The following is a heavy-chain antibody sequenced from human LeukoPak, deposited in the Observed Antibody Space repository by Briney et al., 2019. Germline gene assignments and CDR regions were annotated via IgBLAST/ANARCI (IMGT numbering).Heavy chain of an antibody. CDR3: AKVIGIYSNTHYFDY. J-gene: IGHJ4*02. Sequence: GGSLRLSCAASGFTFSSYAMSWVRQAPGKGLEWVSAISGSGGSTYYADSVKGRFTISRDNSKNTLYLQMNSLRAEDTAVYYCAKVIGIYSNTHYFDYWGQGTLVTVSS. CDR2: ISGSGGST. D-gene: IGHD4-11*01. CDR1: GFTFSSYA. V-gene: IGHV3-23*01.